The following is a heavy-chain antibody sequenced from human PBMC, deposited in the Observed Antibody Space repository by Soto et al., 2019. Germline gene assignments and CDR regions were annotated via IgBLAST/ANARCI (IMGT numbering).Heavy chain of an antibody. CDR2: IIPIFGTA. J-gene: IGHJ6*02. Sequence: QVQLVQSGAEVKKPGSSVKVSCKASGGTFSSYAISWVRQAPGQGLEWMGGIIPIFGTANYAQKFQGRVTINADESTSTAYMELSSLRSEDTVVYYCARTGRVDTAMVNYYYYGMDVWGQGTTVTVSS. CDR1: GGTFSSYA. V-gene: IGHV1-69*01. CDR3: ARTGRVDTAMVNYYYYGMDV. D-gene: IGHD5-18*01.